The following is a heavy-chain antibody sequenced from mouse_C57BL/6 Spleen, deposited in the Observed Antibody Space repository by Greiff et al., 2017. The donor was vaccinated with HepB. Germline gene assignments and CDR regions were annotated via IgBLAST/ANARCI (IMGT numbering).Heavy chain of an antibody. D-gene: IGHD2-14*01. V-gene: IGHV3-6*01. J-gene: IGHJ4*01. CDR3: ARKLIGAMDY. CDR2: ISYDGSN. CDR1: GYSITSGYY. Sequence: VQLKESGPGLVKPSQSLSLTCSVTGYSITSGYYWNWIRQFPGNKLEWMGYISYDGSNNYNPSLKNRISITRDTSKNQFFLKLNSVTTEDTATYYCARKLIGAMDYWGQGTSVTVSS.